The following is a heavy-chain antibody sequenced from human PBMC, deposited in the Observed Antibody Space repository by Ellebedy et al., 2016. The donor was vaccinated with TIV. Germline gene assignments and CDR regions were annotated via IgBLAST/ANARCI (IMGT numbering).Heavy chain of an antibody. V-gene: IGHV3-66*01. CDR2: IHNVGST. CDR1: GFTFSSYS. Sequence: GGSLRLSCAASGFTFSSYSMNWVRQAPGKGLDWVSVIHNVGSTFHADSVKGRFTISTDNSKNILYLQMNSLRVEDTAVYYCGTSALNWGPDGFDIWGQGTMVTVSS. J-gene: IGHJ3*02. CDR3: GTSALNWGPDGFDI. D-gene: IGHD7-27*01.